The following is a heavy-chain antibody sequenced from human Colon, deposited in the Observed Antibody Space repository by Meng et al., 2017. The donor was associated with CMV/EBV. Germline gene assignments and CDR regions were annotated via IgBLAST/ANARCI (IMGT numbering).Heavy chain of an antibody. CDR2: ISADNRYT. CDR3: ARVYEYSSSWGSDY. V-gene: IGHV1-18*01. J-gene: IGHJ4*02. D-gene: IGHD6-6*01. Sequence: QVRLSHAGGEVKKPWASVRVSRNTSGYVFALYGISWVRQAPGQGLEWMGWISADNRYTSYAQKLEGRVTMTRDTSTSTAYMELRSLRSDDTAVYYCARVYEYSSSWGSDYWGQGTLVTVSS. CDR1: GYVFALYG.